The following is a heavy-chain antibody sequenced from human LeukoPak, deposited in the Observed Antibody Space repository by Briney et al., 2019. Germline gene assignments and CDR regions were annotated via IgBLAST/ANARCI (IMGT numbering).Heavy chain of an antibody. CDR3: ARKSDSLLVREGDC. CDR2: IYSGGTT. CDR1: GFTVNRNY. J-gene: IGHJ4*02. Sequence: GGSLRLSCAASGFTVNRNYMIWVRQAPGKGLECVSVIYSGGTTWYADSVKGRFTISRDTNTLYLQMNSRRAEDTAVYYCARKSDSLLVREGDCWGQGTLVTVSS. V-gene: IGHV3-66*01. D-gene: IGHD3-10*01.